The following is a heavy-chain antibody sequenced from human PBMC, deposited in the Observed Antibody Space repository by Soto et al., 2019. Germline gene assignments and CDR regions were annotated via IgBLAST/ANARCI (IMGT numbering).Heavy chain of an antibody. J-gene: IGHJ4*02. V-gene: IGHV1-8*01. Sequence: QVQLVQSGAEVKKPGASVKVSCKASGYTFTSYDINWVRQATGQGLEWMGWMNPNSGNTGYAQKFQRRVTMTRTTPIRTAHMALRSLRSEDTAVYYCARTLYGDNVDYWGQGPLVTASS. D-gene: IGHD4-17*01. CDR1: GYTFTSYD. CDR3: ARTLYGDNVDY. CDR2: MNPNSGNT.